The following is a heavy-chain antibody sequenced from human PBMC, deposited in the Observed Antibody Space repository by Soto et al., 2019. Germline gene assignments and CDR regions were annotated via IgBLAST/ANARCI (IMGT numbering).Heavy chain of an antibody. Sequence: ASVKVSCKASGYTFTSYYMHWVRQAPGQGLEWMGIINPSGGSTSYAQKFQGRVTMTRDTSTSTVYMELSSLRSEDTAVYYCARAIAGSDYYYGMDVWGQGTTVTVSS. D-gene: IGHD6-13*01. J-gene: IGHJ6*02. CDR2: INPSGGST. V-gene: IGHV1-46*01. CDR1: GYTFTSYY. CDR3: ARAIAGSDYYYGMDV.